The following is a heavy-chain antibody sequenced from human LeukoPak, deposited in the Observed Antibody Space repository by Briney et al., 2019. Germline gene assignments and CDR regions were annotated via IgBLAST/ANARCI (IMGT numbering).Heavy chain of an antibody. CDR1: GYTFTSYD. J-gene: IGHJ4*02. CDR2: MNPNSGNT. Sequence: ASVKVSCKASGYTFTSYDINWVRQATGQGLEWMGWMNPNSGNTGYAQKFQGKVTMTRNTSISTAYMELSSLRSEDTAVYYCASSGYSYGRIFDYWGQGTLVTVSS. CDR3: ASSGYSYGRIFDY. D-gene: IGHD5-18*01. V-gene: IGHV1-8*01.